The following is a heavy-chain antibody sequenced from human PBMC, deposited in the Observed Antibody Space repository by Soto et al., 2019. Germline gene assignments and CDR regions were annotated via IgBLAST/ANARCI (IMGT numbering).Heavy chain of an antibody. Sequence: SETLSLTCAVYGGSFSGYYWSWIRQPPGKGLEWIGEINHSGSTNYNPSLKSRVTISVDTSKNQFSLKLSSVTAADTAVYYCARFSGWYLFDYWGQGTLVTVSS. D-gene: IGHD6-19*01. CDR1: GGSFSGYY. V-gene: IGHV4-34*01. J-gene: IGHJ4*02. CDR2: INHSGST. CDR3: ARFSGWYLFDY.